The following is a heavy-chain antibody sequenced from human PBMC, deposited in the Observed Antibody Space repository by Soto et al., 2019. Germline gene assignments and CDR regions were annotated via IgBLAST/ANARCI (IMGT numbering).Heavy chain of an antibody. CDR1: GGSISSGGYY. CDR2: IYYSGST. J-gene: IGHJ6*02. D-gene: IGHD6-13*01. CDR3: ARDIAIIGGYYYGMDV. Sequence: TSETLSLTCTVSGGSISSGGYYWSWIRQHPGKGLEWIGYIYYSGSTYYNPSLKSRVTISVDTSKNQFSLKLSSVTAADTAVYYCARDIAIIGGYYYGMDVWGQGTTVTVSS. V-gene: IGHV4-31*03.